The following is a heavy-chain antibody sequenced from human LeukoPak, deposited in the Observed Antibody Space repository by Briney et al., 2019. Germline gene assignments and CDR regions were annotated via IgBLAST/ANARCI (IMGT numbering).Heavy chain of an antibody. Sequence: MSSETLSLTCAVYGGSFSGYYWSWIRQPPGKGLEWIGEINHSGSTNYDPSLKSRVTISVDTSKNQFSLKLSSVTAADTAVYYCARTEESGYSYGYFGYYYYMDVWGKGTTVTVSS. V-gene: IGHV4-34*01. J-gene: IGHJ6*03. CDR3: ARTEESGYSYGYFGYYYYMDV. D-gene: IGHD5-18*01. CDR2: INHSGST. CDR1: GGSFSGYY.